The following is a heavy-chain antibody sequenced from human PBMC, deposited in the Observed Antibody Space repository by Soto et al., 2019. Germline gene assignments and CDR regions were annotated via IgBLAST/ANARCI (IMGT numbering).Heavy chain of an antibody. D-gene: IGHD3-22*01. CDR3: ARDAYYYDSSGYYGGTGMDV. CDR2: ISSSSSYI. CDR1: GFTFSSYS. Sequence: GGSLRLSCAASGFTFSSYSMNWVRQAPGKGLEWVSSISSSSSYIYYADSVKGRFTISRDNAKNSLYLQMNSLRAEDTAVYYCARDAYYYDSSGYYGGTGMDVWGQGATVTVSS. J-gene: IGHJ6*02. V-gene: IGHV3-21*01.